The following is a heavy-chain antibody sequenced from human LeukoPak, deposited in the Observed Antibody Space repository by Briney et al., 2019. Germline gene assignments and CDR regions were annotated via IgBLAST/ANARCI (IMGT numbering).Heavy chain of an antibody. CDR1: GYSFTRNW. Sequence: GESLKISCKGSGYSFTRNWIGWVRQMPGKGLEWMGIIYPGDSDTRYSPSFQGQVTISADKSISTAYLQWSSLRASDTAMYYCASLTVYSSGWSHDYWGQGTLVTVSS. V-gene: IGHV5-51*01. CDR2: IYPGDSDT. CDR3: ASLTVYSSGWSHDY. J-gene: IGHJ4*02. D-gene: IGHD6-19*01.